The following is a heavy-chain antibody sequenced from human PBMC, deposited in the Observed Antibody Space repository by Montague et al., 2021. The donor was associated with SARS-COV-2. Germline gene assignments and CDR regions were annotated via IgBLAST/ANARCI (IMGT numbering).Heavy chain of an antibody. V-gene: IGHV4-61*03. CDR1: GDSITSDGYY. CDR3: AGSGGRGYSNPFDT. CDR2: IYYTGST. D-gene: IGHD4-11*01. J-gene: IGHJ4*02. Sequence: SETLSLTCTVSGDSITSDGYYWNWIRQHPGKGLEYIGYIYYTGSTYYNPSLTSRVSISMDTSKNHFSLSLTSVTAADTAVYFCAGSGGRGYSNPFDTWGQGSLVTVSS.